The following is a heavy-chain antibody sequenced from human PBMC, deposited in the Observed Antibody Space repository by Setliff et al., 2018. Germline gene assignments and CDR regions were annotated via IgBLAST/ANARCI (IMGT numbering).Heavy chain of an antibody. D-gene: IGHD3-22*01. V-gene: IGHV3-33*06. Sequence: LRLSCAASGFTFSSYVMHWVRQAPGKGLEWVALIWYDGSNKYYADSVKGRFTISRDNSKNTLYLQMNSLRAEDTAVYYCAKATSLVITLQYFDYWGQGTLVTVSS. J-gene: IGHJ4*02. CDR3: AKATSLVITLQYFDY. CDR1: GFTFSSYV. CDR2: IWYDGSNK.